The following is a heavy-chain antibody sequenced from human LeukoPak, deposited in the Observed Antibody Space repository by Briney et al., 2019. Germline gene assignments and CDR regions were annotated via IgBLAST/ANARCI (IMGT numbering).Heavy chain of an antibody. CDR2: IKQDGSEK. Sequence: PGGSLRLSCAASGFTFSSYWMSWVRQAPGKGLEWVANIKQDGSEKYYVDSVKGRFTISRDNAKNSLYLQMNSLRAEDTAVYYCARDSSSGWHSVFDYWGQGTLVTVSS. D-gene: IGHD6-19*01. J-gene: IGHJ4*02. CDR3: ARDSSSGWHSVFDY. CDR1: GFTFSSYW. V-gene: IGHV3-7*01.